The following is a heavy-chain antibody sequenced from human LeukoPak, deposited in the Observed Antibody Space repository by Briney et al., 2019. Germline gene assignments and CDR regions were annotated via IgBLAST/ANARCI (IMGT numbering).Heavy chain of an antibody. Sequence: SEILSLTCAVYGDSFSGYCWSWLRQPPGRGLEWIGEIHQSGSTNYNPSLKSRLSISVDTSKNQFSLKLNSVTAADTAVYYCAREAFYYGSGSPNFAVALNRRDAFDIWGQGTMVTVSS. CDR2: IHQSGST. J-gene: IGHJ3*02. CDR1: GDSFSGYC. D-gene: IGHD3-10*01. CDR3: AREAFYYGSGSPNFAVALNRRDAFDI. V-gene: IGHV4-34*01.